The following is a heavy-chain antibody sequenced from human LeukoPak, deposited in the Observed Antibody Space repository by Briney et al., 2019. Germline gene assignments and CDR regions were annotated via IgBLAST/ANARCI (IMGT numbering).Heavy chain of an antibody. CDR3: ARDGDITIFGVVDY. CDR2: IKQDGSEK. Sequence: PGGSLRLSCAASGLTFSRYWMSWVRQAPGKGLEWVANIKQDGSEKYYVDSVKGRFTISRDNAKNSLYLQMNSLRAEDTAVYHCARDGDITIFGVVDYWGQGTLVTVSS. CDR1: GLTFSRYW. J-gene: IGHJ4*02. D-gene: IGHD3-3*01. V-gene: IGHV3-7*03.